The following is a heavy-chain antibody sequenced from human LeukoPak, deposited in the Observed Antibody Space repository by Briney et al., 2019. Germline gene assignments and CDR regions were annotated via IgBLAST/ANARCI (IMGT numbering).Heavy chain of an antibody. V-gene: IGHV7-4-1*02. D-gene: IGHD2/OR15-2a*01. CDR1: GYTFTSYA. Sequence: GASVKVSCKASGYTFTSYAMNWVRQAPGQGLEWMGWINTNTGNPTYAQGFTGRFVFSLDTSVSTAYLQISSLKAEDTAVYYCARDAPGEYFVWFDPWGQGTLVTVSS. CDR2: INTNTGNP. CDR3: ARDAPGEYFVWFDP. J-gene: IGHJ5*02.